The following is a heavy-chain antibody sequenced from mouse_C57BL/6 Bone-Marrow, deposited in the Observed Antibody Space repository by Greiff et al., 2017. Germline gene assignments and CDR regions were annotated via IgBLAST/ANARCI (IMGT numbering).Heavy chain of an antibody. V-gene: IGHV8-8*01. D-gene: IGHD2-10*01. CDR3: ARMTYYGNGEGDY. CDR1: GFSLSTFGMG. J-gene: IGHJ4*01. CDR2: IWWDDDK. Sequence: QVTLKECGPGILQPSQTLSLTCSFSGFSLSTFGMGVGWIRQPTGKGLEWLAHIWWDDDKYYNPALKSRLTISKDTSKNQVFLKIANVDTADTATYYSARMTYYGNGEGDYWGQGTSVTVSS.